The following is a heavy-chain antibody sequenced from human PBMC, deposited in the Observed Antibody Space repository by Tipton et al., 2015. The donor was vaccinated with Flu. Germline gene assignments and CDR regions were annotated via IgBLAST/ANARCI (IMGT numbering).Heavy chain of an antibody. CDR3: AGTMLVTPEAFDV. J-gene: IGHJ3*01. CDR2: VNHSGGT. Sequence: TLSLTCTISGGSFSAYYWSWIRQSPGKGLEWIGEVNHSGGTNYNPSLKGRVTISLDTSKNHFSLELSSVTAADTAVYYCAGTMLVTPEAFDVWGQGTMVTVSS. V-gene: IGHV4-34*01. D-gene: IGHD4-23*01. CDR1: GGSFSAYY.